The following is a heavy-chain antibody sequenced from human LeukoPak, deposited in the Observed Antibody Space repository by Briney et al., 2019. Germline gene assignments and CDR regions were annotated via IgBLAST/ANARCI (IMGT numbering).Heavy chain of an antibody. Sequence: GGSLRLSCAASGFTFSTYSMNWVRQAPGKGLEWVSSIVRSSGFIYYAESVRGRFTISRDNAKNSLYLHMSSLRAEDTAVYYCARDILPGYIGEGLDYWGQGTLVTVSS. CDR3: ARDILPGYIGEGLDY. D-gene: IGHD3-9*01. V-gene: IGHV3-21*01. CDR2: IVRSSGFI. CDR1: GFTFSTYS. J-gene: IGHJ4*02.